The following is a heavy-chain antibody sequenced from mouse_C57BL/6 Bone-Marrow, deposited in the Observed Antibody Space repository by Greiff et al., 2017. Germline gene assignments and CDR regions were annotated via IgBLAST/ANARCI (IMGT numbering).Heavy chain of an antibody. Sequence: VQLQQSGPVLVKPGPSVKISCKASGFTFTDYYMHWVKQSHGKSLEWIGLVYPYNGGTSYNQQFKGKATLTVDTSSSTAYMELNILTSEDSAVYSCARWGYYGSSFYWYFYVWGTGTTVTVAS. CDR3: ARWGYYGSSFYWYFYV. D-gene: IGHD1-1*01. CDR1: GFTFTDYY. CDR2: VYPYNGGT. J-gene: IGHJ1*03. V-gene: IGHV1-36*01.